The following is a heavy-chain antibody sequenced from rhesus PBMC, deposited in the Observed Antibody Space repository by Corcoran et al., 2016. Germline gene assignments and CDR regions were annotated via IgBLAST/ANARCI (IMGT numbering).Heavy chain of an antibody. V-gene: IGHV3-132*02. J-gene: IGHJ6*01. D-gene: IGHD2-2*01. CDR3: ARGIRDYYGLDS. CDR2: IIIGGGT. Sequence: VEQLVGSGGALVQPGASLRLSCAASEFTFSSYDMHWVRQAPGKGLEWVSAIIIGGGTYYPDSVKGRFTISRDNAKNSLYLQMNSLRAEDTAVYYCARGIRDYYGLDSWGQGVVVTVSS. CDR1: EFTFSSYD.